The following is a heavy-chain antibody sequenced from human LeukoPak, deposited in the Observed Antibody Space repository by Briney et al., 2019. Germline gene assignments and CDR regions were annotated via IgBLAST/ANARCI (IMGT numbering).Heavy chain of an antibody. CDR2: IKQDGSEK. V-gene: IGHV3-7*01. D-gene: IGHD2-2*01. CDR1: GFTFSSYA. Sequence: GGSLRLSCAASGFTFSSYAMSWVRQAPGKGLEWVANIKQDGSEKYYVDSVKGRFTISRDNAKNSLYLQMNSLRAEDTAVYYCARDWASSDGMDVWGQGTTVTVSS. CDR3: ARDWASSDGMDV. J-gene: IGHJ6*02.